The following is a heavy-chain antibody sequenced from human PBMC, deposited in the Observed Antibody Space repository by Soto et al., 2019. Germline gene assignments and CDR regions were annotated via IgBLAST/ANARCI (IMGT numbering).Heavy chain of an antibody. CDR1: GGSISSSSYY. V-gene: IGHV4-39*07. CDR3: ARCPRYSGYDFDY. D-gene: IGHD5-12*01. CDR2: IYYSGST. Sequence: SETLSLTCTVSGGSISSSSYYWGWIRQPPGKGLEWIGGIYYSGSTYYNSSLKSRVTISVDTSKNQFSLKLSSVTAADTAVYYCARCPRYSGYDFDYWGQGTLVTVSS. J-gene: IGHJ4*02.